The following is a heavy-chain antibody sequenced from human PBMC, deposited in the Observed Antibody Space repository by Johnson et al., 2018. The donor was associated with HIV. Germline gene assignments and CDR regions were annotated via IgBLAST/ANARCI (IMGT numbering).Heavy chain of an antibody. V-gene: IGHV3-30-3*01. D-gene: IGHD6-13*01. CDR1: GFTFSSYA. CDR3: ARSEEWRGEGVYHI. J-gene: IGHJ3*02. Sequence: VQLVESGGGVVQPGRSLRLSCAASGFTFSSYAMHWVRQAPGKGLEWVAVISYDGSNKYYADSVKGRFTISRDNSKNTLYLQMNSLRAEDTAVYYCARSEEWRGEGVYHIWGQGTTVTVSS. CDR2: ISYDGSNK.